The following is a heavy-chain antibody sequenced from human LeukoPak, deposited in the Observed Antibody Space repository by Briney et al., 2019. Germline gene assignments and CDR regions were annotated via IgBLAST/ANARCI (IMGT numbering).Heavy chain of an antibody. Sequence: SETLSLTCTVSGGSISSYYWSWIRQPAGKGLEWIGRIYTTGSTNYNPSLKSRVTMSVDTSKNQFSLKLSSVTAADTAVYYCARVLSDRFAIFGVVIDTFDIWGQGTTVTV. D-gene: IGHD3-3*01. CDR3: ARVLSDRFAIFGVVIDTFDI. CDR1: GGSISSYY. CDR2: IYTTGST. J-gene: IGHJ3*02. V-gene: IGHV4-4*07.